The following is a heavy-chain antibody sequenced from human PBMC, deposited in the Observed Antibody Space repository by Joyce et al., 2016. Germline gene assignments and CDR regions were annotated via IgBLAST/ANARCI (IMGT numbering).Heavy chain of an antibody. CDR1: GFIFSSKE. CDR2: ITRGGDLI. CDR3: ARPSCAF. D-gene: IGHD6-6*01. J-gene: IGHJ4*02. V-gene: IGHV3-48*03. Sequence: EVQLVESGGGLVQPGGSLILSCAASGFIFSSKEMHWVRQAPGKGLGWIAYITRGGDLIHYAASVRGRFTISRDIAGSSLYLQMESLRAEDTAMYYCARPSCAFWGQGSLVTVSS.